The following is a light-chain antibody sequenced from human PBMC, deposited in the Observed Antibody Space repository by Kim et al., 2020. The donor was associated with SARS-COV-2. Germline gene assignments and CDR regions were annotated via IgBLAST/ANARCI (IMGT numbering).Light chain of an antibody. CDR2: QDN. CDR1: KLGDKY. CDR3: QAWDSNTFYV. J-gene: IGLJ1*01. Sequence: SYELTQPPLVSVSPGQTATITCSGDKLGDKYVCWYQQKPGQSPVLVIYQDNKRPSGIPERFSGSNSGNTATLTISGTQAMDEADYYCQAWDSNTFYVFGTGTKVTVL. V-gene: IGLV3-1*01.